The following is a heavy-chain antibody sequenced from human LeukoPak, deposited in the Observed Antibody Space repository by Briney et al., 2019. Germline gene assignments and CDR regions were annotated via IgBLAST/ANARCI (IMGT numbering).Heavy chain of an antibody. CDR3: ARPLRGYQYYFDY. D-gene: IGHD2-15*01. CDR1: GGSISSSSYY. Sequence: SETLSLTCTVSGGSISSSSYYWGWIRQPPGKGLEWIGSIYYSGSTYYNPSLKSRVTISVDTSKNQFSLKLSSVTAADTAVYYCARPLRGYQYYFDYWGQGTLVTVSS. V-gene: IGHV4-39*01. J-gene: IGHJ4*02. CDR2: IYYSGST.